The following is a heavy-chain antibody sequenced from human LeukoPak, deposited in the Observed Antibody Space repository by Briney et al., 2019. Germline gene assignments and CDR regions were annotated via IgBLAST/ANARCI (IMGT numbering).Heavy chain of an antibody. J-gene: IGHJ4*02. CDR3: ARDNGNKYYFDY. V-gene: IGHV3-11*05. CDR1: GFMFSDYF. CDR2: ISSNSKYT. D-gene: IGHD2-8*01. Sequence: GSLRLSCAASGFMFSDYFMSWIRQAPGKELEWISYISSNSKYTKYADSVKGRFTISRDNAKKSLYLQMNSLRAEDTVVYYCARDNGNKYYFDYWGQGTLVTVSS.